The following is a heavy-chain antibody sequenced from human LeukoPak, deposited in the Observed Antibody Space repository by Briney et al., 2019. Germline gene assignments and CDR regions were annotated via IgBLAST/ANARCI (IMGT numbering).Heavy chain of an antibody. D-gene: IGHD1-26*01. V-gene: IGHV1-2*02. CDR1: GYTFTGNH. Sequence: ASVTVSCNASGYTFTGNHVHWLRQPPGQGLDWMGWIDPNSGGTKYAQKSQDRVTMTSDTSISTAYMELSGMRSDDTAVYFCARGVGIVSFNLWGRGTLVTVSS. CDR3: ARGVGIVSFNL. J-gene: IGHJ2*01. CDR2: IDPNSGGT.